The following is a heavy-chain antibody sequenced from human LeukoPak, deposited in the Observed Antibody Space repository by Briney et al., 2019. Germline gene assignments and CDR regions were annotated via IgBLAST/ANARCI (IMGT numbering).Heavy chain of an antibody. Sequence: ASVKASCKASGYTFTSYAMHWVRQAPGQRLEWMGWINAGNGNTKYSPKFQGRVTFSRDTSATTADMEVSRLNFEDSAVYYCARLSSTSIWLLDYWGLGTLVTVSS. J-gene: IGHJ4*02. V-gene: IGHV1-3*01. CDR3: ARLSSTSIWLLDY. CDR1: GYTFTSYA. D-gene: IGHD3-16*02. CDR2: INAGNGNT.